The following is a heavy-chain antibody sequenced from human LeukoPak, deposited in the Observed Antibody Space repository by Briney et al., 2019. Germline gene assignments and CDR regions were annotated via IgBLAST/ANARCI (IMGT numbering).Heavy chain of an antibody. CDR1: GFTFSSYS. CDR3: ARDLPLVVVPGRGMDV. J-gene: IGHJ6*02. Sequence: PGGSLRLSCAASGFTFSSYSMNWVRQAPGKGLEWVSSISSSRGYTFSADSVKGRFTVSRDNAKNSLYLQMTSLRAEDTAVYYCARDLPLVVVPGRGMDVWGQGTTVTVSS. D-gene: IGHD2-2*01. CDR2: ISSSRGYT. V-gene: IGHV3-21*01.